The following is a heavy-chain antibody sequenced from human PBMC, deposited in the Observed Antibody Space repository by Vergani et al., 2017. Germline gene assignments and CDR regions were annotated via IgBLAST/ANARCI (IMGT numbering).Heavy chain of an antibody. CDR3: ARDGRYYDILTGYSKSPLVFDY. D-gene: IGHD3-9*01. CDR1: GFIFSHYA. V-gene: IGHV3-30*02. Sequence: VDLVESGGGLAQPGGSLRLSCAASGFIFSHYAMHWVRQAPGKGLEWVAFIRFDGSNEYYADSLKGRFTISRDNSKNTLYLQMNNVRPEDTAVYYCARDGRYYDILTGYSKSPLVFDYWGQGTLVTVSS. CDR2: IRFDGSNE. J-gene: IGHJ4*02.